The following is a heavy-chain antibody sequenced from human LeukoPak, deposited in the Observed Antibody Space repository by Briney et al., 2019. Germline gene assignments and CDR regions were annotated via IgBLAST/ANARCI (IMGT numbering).Heavy chain of an antibody. Sequence: PGGSLRLSCAASGFTFSSYGMHWVRQAPGKGLEWVAVISYDGSNKYYADSVKGRFTISRDNSKNTLYLQMNSLRAEDTAVYYCAKDQAGSYYYYYYYHGMDVWGQGTTVTVSS. D-gene: IGHD1-26*01. CDR2: ISYDGSNK. V-gene: IGHV3-30*18. J-gene: IGHJ6*02. CDR1: GFTFSSYG. CDR3: AKDQAGSYYYYYYYHGMDV.